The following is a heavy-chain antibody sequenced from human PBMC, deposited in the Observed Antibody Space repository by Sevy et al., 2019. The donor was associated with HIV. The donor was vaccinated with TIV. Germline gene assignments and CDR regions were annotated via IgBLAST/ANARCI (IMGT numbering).Heavy chain of an antibody. J-gene: IGHJ3*02. CDR3: AHPGGYSAFDI. D-gene: IGHD1-26*01. CDR2: ISSSSSTL. V-gene: IGHV3-48*01. CDR1: GFTFSSYS. Sequence: GGSLRLSCAASGFTFSSYSMNWVRQAPGKGLEWVSYISSSSSTLYYADSVKGRFTISRDNAKNSLYLQMNSLRAEDTAVYYCAHPGGYSAFDIWGQGTMVTVSS.